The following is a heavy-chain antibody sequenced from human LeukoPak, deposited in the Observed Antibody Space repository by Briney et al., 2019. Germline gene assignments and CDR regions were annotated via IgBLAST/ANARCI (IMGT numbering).Heavy chain of an antibody. CDR3: AREGAAAGSFLPPLDY. CDR2: INPSGGST. D-gene: IGHD6-13*01. V-gene: IGHV1-46*01. Sequence: GASVKVSCKASGYTFTSYYMHWVRQAPGQGLEWMGIINPSGGSTSYAQKFQGRVTMTRDTSTSTVYMELSSLRSEDTAVYYCAREGAAAGSFLPPLDYWGQGTLVTVSS. CDR1: GYTFTSYY. J-gene: IGHJ4*02.